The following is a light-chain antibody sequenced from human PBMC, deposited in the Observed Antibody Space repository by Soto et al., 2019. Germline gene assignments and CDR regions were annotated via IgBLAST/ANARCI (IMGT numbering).Light chain of an antibody. V-gene: IGKV3-20*01. CDR1: QSVSNNY. CDR2: GAS. J-gene: IGKJ2*01. CDR3: HQYSSSPNT. Sequence: EIVLTQSPGTLSLSPGERATLSCRASQSVSNNYLACYQQTPGQAPRLLIYGASSRATGVPDRFSGSGSGTDFTLTISRLEPEDLAVYYCHQYSSSPNTFGQGTKLEIK.